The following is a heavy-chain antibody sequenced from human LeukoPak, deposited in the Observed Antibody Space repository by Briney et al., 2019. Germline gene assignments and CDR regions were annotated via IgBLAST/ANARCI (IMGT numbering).Heavy chain of an antibody. Sequence: KPSETLFLTCTVSGGSISSSSYYWGWIRQPPGKGLEWIGSIYYSGSTYYNPSLKSRVTISVDTSKNQFSLKLSSVTAADTAVYYCARRGGYCSSTSCPAPLFDYWGQGTLVTVSS. V-gene: IGHV4-39*01. CDR1: GGSISSSSYY. CDR3: ARRGGYCSSTSCPAPLFDY. D-gene: IGHD2-2*01. CDR2: IYYSGST. J-gene: IGHJ4*02.